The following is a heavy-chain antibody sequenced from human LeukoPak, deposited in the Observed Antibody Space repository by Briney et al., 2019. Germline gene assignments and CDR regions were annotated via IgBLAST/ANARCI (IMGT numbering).Heavy chain of an antibody. V-gene: IGHV4-4*07. J-gene: IGHJ2*01. CDR3: ARIYGDYWYFDL. D-gene: IGHD4-17*01. Sequence: SETLSLTCTVSGVTISSYYWSWIRQPAGKGLEWIGRIYTSGSTNYNPSLKSRVTMSVDTSKNQFSLKLSSVTAADTAVYYCARIYGDYWYFDLWGRGTLVTVSS. CDR1: GVTISSYY. CDR2: IYTSGST.